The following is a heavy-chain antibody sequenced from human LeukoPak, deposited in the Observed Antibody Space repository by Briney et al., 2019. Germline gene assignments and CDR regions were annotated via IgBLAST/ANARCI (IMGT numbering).Heavy chain of an antibody. CDR2: IQYDGSNE. J-gene: IGHJ4*02. CDR1: GFTFSSYD. V-gene: IGHV3-30*02. Sequence: GGSLRLSCAASGFTFSSYDMHWVRQAPGKELEWVTFIQYDGSNEYQADSVKGRFSISRDNSKNTVYLQMNSLRTEDTAVYYCARSLTKVRGYDYWGQGTLVTVSS. CDR3: ARSLTKVRGYDY. D-gene: IGHD3-10*01.